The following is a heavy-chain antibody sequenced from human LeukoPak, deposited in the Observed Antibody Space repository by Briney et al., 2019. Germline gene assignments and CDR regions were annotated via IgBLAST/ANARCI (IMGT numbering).Heavy chain of an antibody. CDR2: IWYDGSNK. V-gene: IGHV3-33*06. CDR3: AKQLGYCSDGSCYFPY. J-gene: IGHJ4*02. Sequence: SGGSLRLPCAASGFTFSSYGMHWVRQAPGKGLEWVAVIWYDGSNKYYADSVKGRFTISRDNSKSTLCLQMNSLRAEDTAVYYCAKQLGYCSDGSCYFPYWGQGTLVTVSS. CDR1: GFTFSSYG. D-gene: IGHD2-15*01.